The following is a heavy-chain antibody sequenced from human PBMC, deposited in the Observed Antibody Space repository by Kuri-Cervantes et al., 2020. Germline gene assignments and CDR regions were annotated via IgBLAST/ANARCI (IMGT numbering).Heavy chain of an antibody. J-gene: IGHJ4*02. Sequence: GGSLRLSCAASGFTFSSYDMHWVRQATGKGLEWVSAIGTAGDTYYPGSVKGRFTISRDNSKNTLYLQMNSLRAEDTAVYYCARDISSRAAAGSEGLGYWGQGTLVTVSS. CDR2: IGTAGDT. D-gene: IGHD6-13*01. CDR3: ARDISSRAAAGSEGLGY. V-gene: IGHV3-13*01. CDR1: GFTFSSYD.